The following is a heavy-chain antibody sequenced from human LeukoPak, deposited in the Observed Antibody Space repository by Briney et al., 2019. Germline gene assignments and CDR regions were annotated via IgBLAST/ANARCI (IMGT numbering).Heavy chain of an antibody. CDR2: INPNSGGT. Sequence: EASVKVSCKASGYTFTGYYMHWVRQAPGQGLEWMGWINPNSGGTNYAQKFQGRVTMTRDTSISTAYMELSRLRSDDTAVYYCARVMLWQQQLGGGRDYWGQGTLVTVSS. V-gene: IGHV1-2*02. J-gene: IGHJ4*02. CDR3: ARVMLWQQQLGGGRDY. D-gene: IGHD6-13*01. CDR1: GYTFTGYY.